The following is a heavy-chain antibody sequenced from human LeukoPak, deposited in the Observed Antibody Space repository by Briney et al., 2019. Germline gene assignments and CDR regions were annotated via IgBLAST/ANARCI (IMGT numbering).Heavy chain of an antibody. Sequence: RASVKVSCKASGYTFTDYYMHWVRQAPGQGLEWMGWINPNSGGTNYAQKFQGRVTMTRDTSISTAYMELSRLRSDDTAVYYCARGIYYGSGGYSLGLPYYFDYWGQGTLVTVSS. J-gene: IGHJ4*02. CDR2: INPNSGGT. D-gene: IGHD3-10*01. CDR3: ARGIYYGSGGYSLGLPYYFDY. CDR1: GYTFTDYY. V-gene: IGHV1-2*02.